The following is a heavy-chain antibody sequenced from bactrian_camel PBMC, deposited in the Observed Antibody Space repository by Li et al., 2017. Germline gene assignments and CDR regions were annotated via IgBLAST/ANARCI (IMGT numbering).Heavy chain of an antibody. V-gene: IGHV3S1*01. Sequence: HVQLVESGGGSVQSGGSLRLSCAYSGFTYSIYCMGWFRQVEGKERERIAAIHTKAGETYYGHSMKDRFTISQDDAKTTLYLEMSSLEPEDTAMYYCTKGRWTASQDISNIPRWYWGLGTQVTVS. D-gene: IGHD3*01. J-gene: IGHJ4*01. CDR3: TKGRWTASQDISNIPRWY. CDR2: IHTKAGET. CDR1: GFTYSIYC.